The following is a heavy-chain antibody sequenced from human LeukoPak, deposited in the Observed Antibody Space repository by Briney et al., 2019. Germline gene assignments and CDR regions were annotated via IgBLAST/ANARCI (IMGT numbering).Heavy chain of an antibody. CDR3: AREDYGDFEPVYFDY. J-gene: IGHJ4*02. Sequence: PGGSLRLSCAASGFTFSSYAMHWVRQAPGKGLEWVAVISYDGSNKYYADSVKGRFTISRDNSKNTLYLQMNSLRAEDTAVYYCAREDYGDFEPVYFDYCGQGTLVTVSS. D-gene: IGHD4-17*01. V-gene: IGHV3-30-3*01. CDR1: GFTFSSYA. CDR2: ISYDGSNK.